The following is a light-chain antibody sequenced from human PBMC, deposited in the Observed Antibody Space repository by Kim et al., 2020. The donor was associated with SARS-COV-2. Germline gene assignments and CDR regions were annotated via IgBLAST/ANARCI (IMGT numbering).Light chain of an antibody. Sequence: FSPGVRATPSCRASQSVTDSNLAWYQHKPGRAPRLLIYGASTRATGIPDRFSGSGSGTDFTLTISRLEPEDFAMYYCQQYGYSPWTFGQGTKLEIK. CDR1: QSVTDSN. CDR2: GAS. V-gene: IGKV3-20*01. CDR3: QQYGYSPWT. J-gene: IGKJ1*01.